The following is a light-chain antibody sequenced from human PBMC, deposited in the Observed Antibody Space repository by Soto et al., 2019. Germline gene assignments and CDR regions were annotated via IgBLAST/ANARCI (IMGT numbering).Light chain of an antibody. Sequence: QCVLTQPASVSGSPGESIAISGTGNFSEDGGYDYVSWYQQHPDKAPKLMIYEVTKRPSGVSNRFSGSKSGNTASLTISVLQPEDEADYYCSSHTSGSTRVFGSGTKVTV. CDR3: SSHTSGSTRV. J-gene: IGLJ1*01. CDR1: FSEDGGYDY. V-gene: IGLV2-14*01. CDR2: EVT.